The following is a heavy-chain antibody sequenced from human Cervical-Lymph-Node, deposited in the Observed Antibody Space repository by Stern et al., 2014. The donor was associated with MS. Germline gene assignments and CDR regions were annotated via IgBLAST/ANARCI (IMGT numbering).Heavy chain of an antibody. CDR2: INPSGGST. CDR1: GYTFTDHY. D-gene: IGHD3/OR15-3a*01. J-gene: IGHJ4*02. CDR3: ARGTGYSYYFDY. V-gene: IGHV1-46*01. Sequence: VQLVESGAEVKKPGASVEVSCKASGYTFTDHYIHWVRQAPGQGLEWMGVINPSGGSTTNAKKFQGSVTMTRDSSTSTVHMELSSLRSEDTAVYYCARGTGYSYYFDYWGQGTLVIVSS.